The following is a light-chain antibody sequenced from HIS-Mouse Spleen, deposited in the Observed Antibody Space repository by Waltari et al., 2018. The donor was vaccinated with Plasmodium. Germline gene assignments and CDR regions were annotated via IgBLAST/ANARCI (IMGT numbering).Light chain of an antibody. CDR3: YSTDSSGNHRV. CDR1: ALPKKY. Sequence: SYELTQPPSVSVSPGQTARITCSGDALPKKYAYWYRQKSGQAPVMVIFEDSKRPSGIPVRVSGSSSGTRATLTISGAQVEDEADYYCYSTDSSGNHRVFGGGTKLTVL. V-gene: IGLV3-10*01. CDR2: EDS. J-gene: IGLJ3*02.